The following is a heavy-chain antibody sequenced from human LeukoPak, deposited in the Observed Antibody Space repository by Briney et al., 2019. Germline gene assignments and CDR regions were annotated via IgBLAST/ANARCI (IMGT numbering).Heavy chain of an antibody. D-gene: IGHD3-10*01. CDR2: ISYDGSNK. J-gene: IGHJ3*02. V-gene: IGHV3-30*04. CDR3: ANFGDI. Sequence: GRSLRLSCAASGFTFSSYAMHWVRQAPGKGLEWVAVISYDGSNKYYADSVKGRFTISRDNSKNTLYLQMNSLRAEDTAVYYCANFGDIWGQGTMVTVSS. CDR1: GFTFSSYA.